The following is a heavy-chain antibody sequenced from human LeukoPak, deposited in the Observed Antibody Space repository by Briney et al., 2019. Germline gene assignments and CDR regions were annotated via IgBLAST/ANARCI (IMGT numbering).Heavy chain of an antibody. D-gene: IGHD2-15*01. J-gene: IGHJ5*02. Sequence: SETLSLTCTVSGGSISSSSYYWGWIRQPPGKGLEWIGSIYYSGSTYYNPSLKSRVTISVDTSKNQLSLKLSSVTAADTAVYYCARLLVVVVAANWFDPWGQGTLVTVSS. V-gene: IGHV4-39*01. CDR3: ARLLVVVVAANWFDP. CDR2: IYYSGST. CDR1: GGSISSSSYY.